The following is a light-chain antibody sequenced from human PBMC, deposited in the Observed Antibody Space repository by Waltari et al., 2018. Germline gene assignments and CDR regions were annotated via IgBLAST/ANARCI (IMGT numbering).Light chain of an antibody. CDR3: QQRSNWRVWT. Sequence: EIVLTQSPATLSLSPGERATPPCRASQSVSSYLAWYQQKPGQAPRLLIYDASNRATGIPARFSGSGSGTDFTLTISSLEPEDFAVYYCQQRSNWRVWTFGQGTKVEIK. CDR1: QSVSSY. J-gene: IGKJ1*01. V-gene: IGKV3-11*01. CDR2: DAS.